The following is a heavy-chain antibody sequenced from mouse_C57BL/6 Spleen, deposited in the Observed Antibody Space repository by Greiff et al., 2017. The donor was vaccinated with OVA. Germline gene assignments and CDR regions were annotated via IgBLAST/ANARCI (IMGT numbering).Heavy chain of an antibody. CDR1: GFTFSSYA. J-gene: IGHJ2*01. D-gene: IGHD3-2*02. CDR2: ISDGGSYT. Sequence: EVHLVESGGGLVKPGGSLKLSCAASGFTFSSYAMSWVRQTPEKRLEWVATISDGGSYTYYPDNVKGRFTISRDNAKNNLYLQMSHLKSEDTAMYYCARESSGYPYYFDYWGQGTTLTVSS. CDR3: ARESSGYPYYFDY. V-gene: IGHV5-4*01.